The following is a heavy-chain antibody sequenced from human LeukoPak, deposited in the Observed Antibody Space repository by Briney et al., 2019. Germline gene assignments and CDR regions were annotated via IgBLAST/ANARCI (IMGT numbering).Heavy chain of an antibody. V-gene: IGHV4-39*02. CDR3: ARETYDGSYFPWFDP. Sequence: SETLSLTCTVSGGSISSRSYYWGWIRQPPGKGLEWIGSLYYSGSTYYNPSLKSRVTISVDTSKNQFSLKLSSVTAADTALYYCARETYDGSYFPWFDPWGQGTLVTLSS. J-gene: IGHJ5*02. D-gene: IGHD1-26*01. CDR1: GGSISSRSYY. CDR2: LYYSGST.